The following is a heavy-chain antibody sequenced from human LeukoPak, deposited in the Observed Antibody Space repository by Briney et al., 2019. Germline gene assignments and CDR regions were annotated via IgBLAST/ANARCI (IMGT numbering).Heavy chain of an antibody. D-gene: IGHD2-2*01. CDR2: ISSSSYI. V-gene: IGHV3-21*01. CDR3: ARDHVGGYCSSTSCYRIYYYYMDV. J-gene: IGHJ6*03. CDR1: GFTFSSYS. Sequence: GGSLRLSCAASGFTFSSYSMNWVRQAPGKGLEWVSSISSSSYIYYADSVKGRFTISRDNAKNSLYLQMNSLRAEDTAVYYCARDHVGGYCSSTSCYRIYYYYMDVWGKGTTVTVSS.